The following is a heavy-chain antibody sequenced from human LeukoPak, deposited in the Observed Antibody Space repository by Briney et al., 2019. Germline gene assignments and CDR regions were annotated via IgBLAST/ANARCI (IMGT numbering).Heavy chain of an antibody. J-gene: IGHJ5*02. V-gene: IGHV4-39*07. Sequence: SETLSLTCTVSGGSISSSSYYWGWLRQPPGKGLEWIGSIYYSGSTYYNPSLKSRVTISVDTSKNQFSLKLSSVTAADTAVYYCARSFLLRYFDWLSQFDPWGQGTLVTVSS. CDR3: ARSFLLRYFDWLSQFDP. D-gene: IGHD3-9*01. CDR2: IYYSGST. CDR1: GGSISSSSYY.